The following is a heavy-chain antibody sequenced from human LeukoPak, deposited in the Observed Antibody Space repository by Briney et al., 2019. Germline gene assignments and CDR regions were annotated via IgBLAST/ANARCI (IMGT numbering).Heavy chain of an antibody. Sequence: ASVKVSFTASGYTFTSYGISWVRQAPGQGLEWMGWISAYNGNTNYAQKLQGRVTMTTDTSTSTAYMELRSLRSDDTAVYYCARYYYDSSGYYSPFDYWGQGTLVTVSS. CDR1: GYTFTSYG. CDR2: ISAYNGNT. D-gene: IGHD3-22*01. CDR3: ARYYYDSSGYYSPFDY. V-gene: IGHV1-18*01. J-gene: IGHJ4*02.